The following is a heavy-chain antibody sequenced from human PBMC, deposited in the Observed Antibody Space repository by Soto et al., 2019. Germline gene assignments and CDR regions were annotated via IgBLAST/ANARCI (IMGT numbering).Heavy chain of an antibody. D-gene: IGHD6-13*01. J-gene: IGHJ4*02. CDR3: ARGPYTSSCYDY. V-gene: IGHV4-31*03. CDR1: GDSISSGGYY. CDR2: IYYSVTT. Sequence: SETLSLTCTVSGDSISSGGYYWSWIRQHPGEGLEWIGYIYYSVTTYYNPSLKSRVTISVDTSKNQFSLKLTSVTAADTAVYYCARGPYTSSCYDYWGQGTLVTVSS.